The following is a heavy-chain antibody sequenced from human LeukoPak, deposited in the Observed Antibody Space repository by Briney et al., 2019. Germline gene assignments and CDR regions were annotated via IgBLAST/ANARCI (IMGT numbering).Heavy chain of an antibody. D-gene: IGHD2-21*02. CDR3: ARDGDFVVVTDRFDY. V-gene: IGHV3-66*02. Sequence: GGSLRLSCAASGFTVSSNYMTWVRQAPGKGLEWVSVIYVGGTTYYADSVKGRFTISRDNSRDTLYLQMNSLRPEDTAVYYCARDGDFVVVTDRFDYWGQGTLVTVSS. CDR2: IYVGGTT. CDR1: GFTVSSNY. J-gene: IGHJ4*02.